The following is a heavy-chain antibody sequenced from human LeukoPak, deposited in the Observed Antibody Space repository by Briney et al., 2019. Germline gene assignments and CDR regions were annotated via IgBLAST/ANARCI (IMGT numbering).Heavy chain of an antibody. V-gene: IGHV4-4*07. D-gene: IGHD3-3*01. CDR3: ARGTLFGTEFDY. CDR1: GGSISSYY. J-gene: IGHJ4*02. CDR2: IYTSGST. Sequence: SETLSLTCTVSGGSISSYYWSWIRQPAGKGLEWIGRIYTSGSTNYNPSLKSPVTMSVDTSKNSFTLQLRSVTAADTSLYYCARGTLFGTEFDYWGQGTLVSVSS.